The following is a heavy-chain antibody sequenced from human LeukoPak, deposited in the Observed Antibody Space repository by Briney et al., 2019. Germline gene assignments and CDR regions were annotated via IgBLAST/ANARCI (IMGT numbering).Heavy chain of an antibody. V-gene: IGHV4-39*07. J-gene: IGHJ4*02. CDR3: ARLTGFAYQLLYGFFDY. D-gene: IGHD2-2*02. CDR2: IYYSGST. CDR1: GGSISSSSYC. Sequence: SETLSLTCTVSGGSISSSSYCWGWIRQPPGKGLEWIGSIYYSGSTYYNPSLKSRVTISVDTSKNQFSLKLSSVTAADTAVYYCARLTGFAYQLLYGFFDYWGQGTLVTVSS.